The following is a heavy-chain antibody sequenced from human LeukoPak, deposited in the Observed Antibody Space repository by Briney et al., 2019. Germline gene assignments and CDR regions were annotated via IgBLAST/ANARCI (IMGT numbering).Heavy chain of an antibody. Sequence: GKSLRLSCTASGFTFSDYGMHWVRQPPGKGLGWVAIIWYDGSNKKYEDSVKGRFTISRDNSKNTLYLQMNSLRAEGTAVYYCARGVDYYENSGTIDYWGQGTLVTVSS. CDR2: IWYDGSNK. V-gene: IGHV3-33*01. CDR1: GFTFSDYG. J-gene: IGHJ4*02. D-gene: IGHD3-22*01. CDR3: ARGVDYYENSGTIDY.